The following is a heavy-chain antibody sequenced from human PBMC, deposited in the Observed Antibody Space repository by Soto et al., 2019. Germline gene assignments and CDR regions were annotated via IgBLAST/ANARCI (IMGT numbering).Heavy chain of an antibody. CDR3: AIVDTAMVTYRHYFDY. Sequence: QVQLVQSGAEVKKPGASVKVSCKASGYTFTSYGISWVRQAPGQGLEWMGWISAYNGNTNYAQKLQGRVTMTTDTSTSTASVELRSLRSDDTAVYYCAIVDTAMVTYRHYFDYWGQRTVVTVSS. D-gene: IGHD5-18*01. CDR1: GYTFTSYG. V-gene: IGHV1-18*01. J-gene: IGHJ4*02. CDR2: ISAYNGNT.